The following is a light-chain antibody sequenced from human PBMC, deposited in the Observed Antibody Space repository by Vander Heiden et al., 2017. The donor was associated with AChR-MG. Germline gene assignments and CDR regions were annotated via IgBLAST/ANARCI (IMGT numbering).Light chain of an antibody. J-gene: IGLJ2*01. Sequence: QSVLTQPPSVSGAPGQRVTISCTWSSPNIGAGYDVHGYQQLPGTAPKILIYGNSNRPAGVPDRFSGSKSGTSASLAITGLQAEDEADYYCQSYDSSLSAAVFGGGTKLTVL. CDR1: SPNIGAGYD. CDR2: GNS. V-gene: IGLV1-40*01. CDR3: QSYDSSLSAAV.